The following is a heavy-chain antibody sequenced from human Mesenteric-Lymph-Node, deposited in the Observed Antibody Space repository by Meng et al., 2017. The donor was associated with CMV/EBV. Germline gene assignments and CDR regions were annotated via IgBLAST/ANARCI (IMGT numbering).Heavy chain of an antibody. CDR2: ISYDGSNK. V-gene: IGHV3-30*04. D-gene: IGHD3-9*01. CDR3: ARDSDILTGYSNWFDP. J-gene: IGHJ5*02. CDR1: GFTFSSYA. Sequence: GESLKISCAASGFTFSSYAMHWVRQAPGKGLEWVAVISYDGSNKYYADSVKGRFTISRDNFKNTLYLQMNSLRAEDTAVYYCARDSDILTGYSNWFDPWGQGTLVTVSS.